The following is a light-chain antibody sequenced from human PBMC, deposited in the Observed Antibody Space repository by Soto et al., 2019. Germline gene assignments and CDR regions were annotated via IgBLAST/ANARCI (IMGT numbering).Light chain of an antibody. V-gene: IGKV3-20*01. Sequence: EIVLAQSPGTLSLSPGERATLSCLASQSVSSSYLSWYHQKPGQAPRLLIYGASSRATGIPDRFSGSGSGTDFTLTISRLEPEDFAVYYCQQYVTSRRTFGPGTKVDI. CDR1: QSVSSSY. CDR2: GAS. CDR3: QQYVTSRRT. J-gene: IGKJ1*01.